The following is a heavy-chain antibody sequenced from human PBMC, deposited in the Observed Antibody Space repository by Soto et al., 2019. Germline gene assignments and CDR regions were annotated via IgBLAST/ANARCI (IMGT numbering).Heavy chain of an antibody. D-gene: IGHD2-15*01. J-gene: IGHJ4*02. Sequence: QVQVVNSGGGVVQPGRSLRLSCAASGFTFSNYAVHWVRRAPGKGLEWVALISYNGDSEHYADSVKGRFTVSRDNSKNTVYLQMNSLRTDDTAVYYCARGGQYCSGYSCFNFDYWGQGTLVTVSS. CDR1: GFTFSNYA. CDR3: ARGGQYCSGYSCFNFDY. V-gene: IGHV3-30-3*01. CDR2: ISYNGDSE.